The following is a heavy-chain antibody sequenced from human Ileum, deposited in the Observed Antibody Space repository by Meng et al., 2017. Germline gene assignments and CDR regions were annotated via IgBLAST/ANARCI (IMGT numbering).Heavy chain of an antibody. V-gene: IGHV4-4*02. CDR2: IHHSGTT. J-gene: IGHJ4*02. CDR3: ARGVVSGSHYNTY. Sequence: QVQLQESGPGLVKPSGTRSLTCAVPVGSISSSIWWSWVRQPPEKGLEWIGEIHHSGTTNYSPSLKSRLTISVDKSKNQFSLKLQSVTAADTAVYFCARGVVSGSHYNTYWGQGILVTVSS. D-gene: IGHD3-10*01. CDR1: VGSISSSIW.